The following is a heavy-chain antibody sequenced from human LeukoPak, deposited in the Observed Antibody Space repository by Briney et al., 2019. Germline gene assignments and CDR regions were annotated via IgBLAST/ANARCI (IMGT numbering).Heavy chain of an antibody. V-gene: IGHV3-7*01. CDR1: GFSFSTFW. J-gene: IGHJ2*01. CDR3: ARDSSSPYWYFNL. CDR2: INQDGSDK. Sequence: GGSLRLSCAASGFSFSTFWMSWVRQAPGKGLEWVANINQDGSDKYYVDAVEGRFTISRDNAKNSLYLQMNSLRAEDTAVYYCARDSSSPYWYFNLWGCGTLVTVSS.